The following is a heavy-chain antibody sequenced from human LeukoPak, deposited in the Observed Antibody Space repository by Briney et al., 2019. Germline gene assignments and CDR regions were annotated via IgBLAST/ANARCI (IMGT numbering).Heavy chain of an antibody. CDR1: GLTVSTNY. J-gene: IGHJ4*02. V-gene: IGHV3-66*01. CDR2: FYNGINT. Sequence: GGSLRLSCAATGLTVSTNYMSWGRPAPGEGLEGVSVFYNGINTYYADSVKGRFTTSRDNSKNTLYLQMNSLRVEDTAVYFCATVGSGNTYGYGDYWGQGTLVTVSS. CDR3: ATVGSGNTYGYGDY. D-gene: IGHD5-18*01.